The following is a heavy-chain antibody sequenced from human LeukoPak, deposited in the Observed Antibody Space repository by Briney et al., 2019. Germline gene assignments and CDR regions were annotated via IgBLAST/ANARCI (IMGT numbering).Heavy chain of an antibody. CDR1: GYTFTSYY. Sequence: ASVKVSCKASGYTFTSYYMHWVRQAPGQGLEWMGITNPSGGSTSYAQKFQGRVTMTRDMSTSTVYMELSSLRSEDTAVYYCARATEQQLAYFDYWGQGTLVTVSS. V-gene: IGHV1-46*01. J-gene: IGHJ4*02. CDR2: TNPSGGST. D-gene: IGHD6-13*01. CDR3: ARATEQQLAYFDY.